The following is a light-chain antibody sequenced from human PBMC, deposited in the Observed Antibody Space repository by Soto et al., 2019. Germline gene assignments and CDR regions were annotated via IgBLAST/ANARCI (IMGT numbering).Light chain of an antibody. CDR2: GES. Sequence: EIVMTQSPATLSVSPGERATLSCRASQSVSSNLAWYQQKPGQAPRLLIYGESTRATGIPARFSGSGSGTEFTLTISSLQAEDFAVYYCKQYNNWPPWTFGQGTKVEIK. CDR1: QSVSSN. V-gene: IGKV3-15*01. CDR3: KQYNNWPPWT. J-gene: IGKJ1*01.